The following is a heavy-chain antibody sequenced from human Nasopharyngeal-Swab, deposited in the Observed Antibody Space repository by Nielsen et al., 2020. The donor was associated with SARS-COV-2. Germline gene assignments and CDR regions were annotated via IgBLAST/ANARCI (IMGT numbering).Heavy chain of an antibody. Sequence: GESLKISCAASGFTFSSYWMHWVRQAPGKGLVWVSRINSDGSSTSYADSVKGRFTISRDNAKNTLYLQMNSLRAEDTAVYYCARDLGSSWSKNWFDPWGQGTLVTVSS. V-gene: IGHV3-74*01. CDR1: GFTFSSYW. D-gene: IGHD6-13*01. J-gene: IGHJ5*02. CDR2: INSDGSST. CDR3: ARDLGSSWSKNWFDP.